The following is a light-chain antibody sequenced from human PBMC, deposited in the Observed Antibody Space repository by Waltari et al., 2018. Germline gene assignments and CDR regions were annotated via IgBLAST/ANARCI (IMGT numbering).Light chain of an antibody. CDR3: QQANSFPIT. CDR2: AAS. J-gene: IGKJ5*01. V-gene: IGKV1-12*01. CDR1: QGIRSW. Sequence: DIQMTQSPSSMYASLGDRVTITCRASQGIRSWLAWYQQKPGKAPKLLIYAASSLHSGGPSRFSGSGYGTDFTLTISSLQPEDFATYYCQQANSFPITFGQGTRLEIK.